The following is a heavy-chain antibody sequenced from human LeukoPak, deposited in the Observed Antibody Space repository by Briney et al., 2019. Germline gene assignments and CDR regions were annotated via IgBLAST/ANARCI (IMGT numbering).Heavy chain of an antibody. J-gene: IGHJ5*02. CDR3: ARGIAAVPKPEKNWFDP. CDR2: IKQDGSEE. V-gene: IGHV3-7*01. D-gene: IGHD6-13*01. CDR1: GFTVSSSY. Sequence: GGSLRLSCAASGFTVSSSYLSWVRQAPGKGLEWVANIKQDGSEESYVDSVKGRFTISRDNAKNSLYLQMNSLRAEDTAVYYCARGIAAVPKPEKNWFDPWGQGTLVTVSS.